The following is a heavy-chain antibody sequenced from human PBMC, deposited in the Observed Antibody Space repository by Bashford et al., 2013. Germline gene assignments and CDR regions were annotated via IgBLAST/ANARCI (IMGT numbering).Heavy chain of an antibody. D-gene: IGHD4-23*01. CDR1: WVLQWLL. Sequence: SSETPVPHLRCLWWVLQWLLLELDPPAPRGGGLEWIAEINHSGSTNYNPSLKSRVTISVDTSKNQFSLKLSSVTAADTAVYYCARDGGGFDPVGPGNPWSPSPQ. J-gene: IGHJ5*02. V-gene: IGHV4-34*01. CDR3: ARDGGGFDP. CDR2: INHSGST.